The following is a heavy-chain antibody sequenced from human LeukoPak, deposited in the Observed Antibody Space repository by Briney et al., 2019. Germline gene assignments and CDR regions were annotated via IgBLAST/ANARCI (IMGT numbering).Heavy chain of an antibody. J-gene: IGHJ4*02. D-gene: IGHD6-19*01. CDR3: TRNHSSAFDY. V-gene: IGHV1-18*01. Sequence: ASVKVSCKASGYTFTSYGISWVRQAPGQGLEWMGWITPGSGGTNYAQKFQGSVTMTTDTSISTAYMELHNLRSDDTAVYYCTRNHSSAFDYWGQGTLITVSS. CDR2: ITPGSGGT. CDR1: GYTFTSYG.